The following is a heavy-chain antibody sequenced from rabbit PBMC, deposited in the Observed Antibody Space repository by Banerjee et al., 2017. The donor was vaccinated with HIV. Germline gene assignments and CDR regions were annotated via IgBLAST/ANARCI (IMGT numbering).Heavy chain of an antibody. CDR3: ARDGASGYNFNL. D-gene: IGHD1-1*01. CDR2: IDTGSSGRT. J-gene: IGHJ4*01. Sequence: QEQLEESGGGLVKPEGSLTLTCKASGFSVSSGYDMCWVRQAPGKGLEWIACIDTGSSGRTYYASWAKGRFTISKTSSTTVTLQMTSLTAADTATYFCARDGASGYNFNLWGPGTLVTVS. CDR1: GFSVSSGYD. V-gene: IGHV1S45*01.